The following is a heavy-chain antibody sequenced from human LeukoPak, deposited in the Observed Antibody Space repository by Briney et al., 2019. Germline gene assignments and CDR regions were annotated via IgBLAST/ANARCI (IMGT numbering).Heavy chain of an antibody. J-gene: IGHJ4*02. V-gene: IGHV3-30-3*01. Sequence: GGSLRLSCAASGFTFSSYAMHWVRQAPGKGLEWVAVISYDGSNKYYADSVKGRFTISRDNSKNTLYLQMNSLRAEDTAVYYCARDPVGDGDPFDYWGQGTLVTVSS. CDR2: ISYDGSNK. D-gene: IGHD4-17*01. CDR1: GFTFSSYA. CDR3: ARDPVGDGDPFDY.